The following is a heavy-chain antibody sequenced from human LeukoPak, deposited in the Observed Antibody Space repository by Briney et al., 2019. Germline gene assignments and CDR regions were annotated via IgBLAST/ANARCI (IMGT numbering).Heavy chain of an antibody. CDR1: ELIVSGNY. V-gene: IGHV3-53*01. CDR3: ARGPRYYDNSGYHYGVFDI. D-gene: IGHD3-22*01. Sequence: GTLRLSCAASELIVSGNYMSWVRQAPGKGLQWVSVIYPGIEIHYADSVKGRFTISRDNSKNTLYLQMNSLTVDDTAVYYCARGPRYYDNSGYHYGVFDIWGQGTMVTVSS. J-gene: IGHJ3*02. CDR2: IYPGIEI.